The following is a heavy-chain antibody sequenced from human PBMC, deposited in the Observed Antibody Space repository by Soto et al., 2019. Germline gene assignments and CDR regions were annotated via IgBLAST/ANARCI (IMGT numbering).Heavy chain of an antibody. CDR3: ARGGGVGVAGSAAFDM. V-gene: IGHV1-2*02. CDR2: INPATGAA. D-gene: IGHD3-3*01. CDR1: GYPVTAYY. J-gene: IGHJ3*02. Sequence: QLHLVQSGAVVKKHGASVTVSCSASGYPVTAYYMHWVRQAPGRGLEWMGGINPATGAAKYTQTFPGRVTMTRDTSTSTVFMELSGLTSGDTAVFYCARGGGVGVAGSAAFDMWGQGTLVTVSS.